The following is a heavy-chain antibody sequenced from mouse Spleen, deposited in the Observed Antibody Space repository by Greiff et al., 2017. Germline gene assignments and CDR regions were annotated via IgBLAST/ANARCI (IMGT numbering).Heavy chain of an antibody. D-gene: IGHD1-1*01. CDR2: IYPGNSDT. CDR1: GYTFTSYW. V-gene: IGHV1-5*01. Sequence: VQLQQSGTVLARPGASVKMSCKTSGYTFTSYWMHWVKQRPGQGLEWLGAIYPGNSDTSYNQKFKGKAKLTAVTSASTAYMELSSLTNEDSAVYYCTHYYGSSYGFAYWGQGTLVTVSA. J-gene: IGHJ3*01. CDR3: THYYGSSYGFAY.